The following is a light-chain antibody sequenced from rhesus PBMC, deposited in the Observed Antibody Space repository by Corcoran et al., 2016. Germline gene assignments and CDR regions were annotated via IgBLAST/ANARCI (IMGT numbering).Light chain of an antibody. CDR1: QSVSTY. V-gene: IGKV3-53*02. J-gene: IGKJ2*01. Sequence: QIILTQSPATLSLSPGERATLSCRASQSVSTYLAWYQQNPGQAPKVLIYGASNRATVVPDRFSCSGSGREFTLTISSLEPEYFAVYYCQKYNNSPYSFGQWTKVDIK. CDR2: GAS. CDR3: QKYNNSPYS.